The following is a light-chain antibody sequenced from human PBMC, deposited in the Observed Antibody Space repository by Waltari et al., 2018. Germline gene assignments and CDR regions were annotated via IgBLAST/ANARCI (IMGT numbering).Light chain of an antibody. CDR3: QQYAGSPIT. Sequence: EIVLTQSPGTLSLSPGERATLSCRSSQSVRHSNLAWYQQKGGQAPRLLIYGASSRATGIPDMFIVSGSGTDFTLTISRLEPEDFGVYYCQQYAGSPITFGGGTKVEI. CDR2: GAS. V-gene: IGKV3-20*01. CDR1: QSVRHSN. J-gene: IGKJ4*01.